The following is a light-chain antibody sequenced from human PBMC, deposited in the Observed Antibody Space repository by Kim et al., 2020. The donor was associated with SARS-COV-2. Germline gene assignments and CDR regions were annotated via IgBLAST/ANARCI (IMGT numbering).Light chain of an antibody. CDR3: QSYDSSLTVVV. V-gene: IGLV1-40*01. CDR2: ANN. CDR1: SSNVGAGYY. Sequence: QSVLTQPPSVSGAPGQRVTISCTGSSSNVGAGYYIHWYQQLPGTAPKLLIYANNNRPSGVPDRFSGSKSGTSASLAITGLQAEDEADYYCQSYDSSLTVVVFGGGTQLTVL. J-gene: IGLJ2*01.